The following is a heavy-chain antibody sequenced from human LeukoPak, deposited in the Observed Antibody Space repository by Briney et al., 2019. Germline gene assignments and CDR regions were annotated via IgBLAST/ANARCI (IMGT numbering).Heavy chain of an antibody. D-gene: IGHD3-10*01. CDR2: TKQDGGEK. V-gene: IGHV3-7*01. Sequence: PGGSLRLSCAASGFTFSTYWMTWVRQAPGKGLEWVASTKQDGGEKYYVDSVKGRFTVSRDNAKNSLYLQMNSLRAEDTAVYYCARDYGSGNYFLYFDSWGQGTLVTVSS. CDR1: GFTFSTYW. CDR3: ARDYGSGNYFLYFDS. J-gene: IGHJ4*02.